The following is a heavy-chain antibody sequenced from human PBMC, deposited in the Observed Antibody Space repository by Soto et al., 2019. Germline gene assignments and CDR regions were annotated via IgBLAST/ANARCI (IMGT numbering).Heavy chain of an antibody. D-gene: IGHD5-18*01. Sequence: XESLTISGKGSGYSFTTYRIGLVRQTPGKGLEWMGIIYPGDSDTKYNPSFQGQVTISADRSISTAYLQWSSLEASDTAIYYCARHSAAMITGIDFWGQGTRVTVS. CDR2: IYPGDSDT. CDR3: ARHSAAMITGIDF. V-gene: IGHV5-51*01. J-gene: IGHJ4*02. CDR1: GYSFTTYR.